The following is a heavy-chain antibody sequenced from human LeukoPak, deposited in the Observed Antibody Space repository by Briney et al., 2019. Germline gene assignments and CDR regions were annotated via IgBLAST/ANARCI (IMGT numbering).Heavy chain of an antibody. D-gene: IGHD5-12*01. Sequence: VASVKISCKASGYSSSNYGISWVRQAPGQGLEWMGWIHIYRGNTNYAQKFQGRVTMTRDMSTSTVYMELSSLRSEDTAVYYCARRKVATIDLGGYSINYYYMDVWGKGTTVTVSS. V-gene: IGHV1-18*01. J-gene: IGHJ6*03. CDR2: IHIYRGNT. CDR1: GYSSSNYG. CDR3: ARRKVATIDLGGYSINYYYMDV.